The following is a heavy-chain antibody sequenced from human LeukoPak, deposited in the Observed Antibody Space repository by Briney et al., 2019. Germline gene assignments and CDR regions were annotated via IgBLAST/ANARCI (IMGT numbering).Heavy chain of an antibody. D-gene: IGHD3-10*01. CDR3: ASNGYGSGGPPSYYYYGMDV. J-gene: IGHJ6*02. CDR2: IIPILGIA. CDR1: GGTFSSYA. Sequence: SVKVSCKASGGTFSSYAISWVRQAPGQGLEWMGRIIPILGIANYAQKFQGRVTITADKSTSTAYMELSSLRSEDTAVYYCASNGYGSGGPPSYYYYGMDVWGQGTTVTVSS. V-gene: IGHV1-69*04.